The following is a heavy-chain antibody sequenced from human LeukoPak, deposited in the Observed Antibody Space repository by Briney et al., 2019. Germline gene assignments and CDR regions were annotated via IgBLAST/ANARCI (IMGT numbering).Heavy chain of an antibody. CDR3: AKVATEAYYFDY. Sequence: PGGSLRLSCAASGFTFSGYWMHWVRQAPGKGLEWVSYIGSFGTTISYADSVKGRFTISRDNAKSSLYLQKSSLRAEDTAVYYCAKVATEAYYFDYWGQGTQVTVSS. V-gene: IGHV3-48*03. CDR2: IGSFGTTI. CDR1: GFTFSGYW. D-gene: IGHD5-12*01. J-gene: IGHJ4*02.